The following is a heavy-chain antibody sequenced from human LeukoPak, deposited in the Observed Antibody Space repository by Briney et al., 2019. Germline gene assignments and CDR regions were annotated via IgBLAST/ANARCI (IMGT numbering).Heavy chain of an antibody. CDR1: GYTFTSYG. CDR2: ISAYNGNT. CDR3: ARDNRRAVLQYQLLGF. J-gene: IGHJ4*02. D-gene: IGHD2-2*01. Sequence: ASVKVSCKASGYTFTSYGISWVRQAPGQGLEWMGWISAYNGNTNYAQKLQGRVTMTTDTSTSTAYMELRSLRSDDAAVYYCARDNRRAVLQYQLLGFWGQGTLVTVSS. V-gene: IGHV1-18*01.